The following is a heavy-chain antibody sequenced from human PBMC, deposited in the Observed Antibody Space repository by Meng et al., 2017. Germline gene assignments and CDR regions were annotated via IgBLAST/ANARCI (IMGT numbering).Heavy chain of an antibody. J-gene: IGHJ3*02. Sequence: PLVASGGGLVHPAGPRDLSRSGSGVTFSGSDIHGVRQASRKGMEWVGRISSKLNSCATASPASLKCRITISRDDSNITAYLHMDSLMTEDIALYYSTMYTRGHIWGQGTMVTVSS. CDR2: ISSKLNSCAT. D-gene: IGHD6-19*01. CDR1: GVTFSGSD. CDR3: TMYTRGHI. V-gene: IGHV3-73*02.